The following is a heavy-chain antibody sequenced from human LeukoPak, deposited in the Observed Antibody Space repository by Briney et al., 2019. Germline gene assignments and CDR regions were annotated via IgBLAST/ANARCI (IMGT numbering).Heavy chain of an antibody. J-gene: IGHJ1*01. CDR1: GFTFSSYR. V-gene: IGHV3-21*01. D-gene: IGHD4-17*01. CDR2: ISSSSSYI. Sequence: GGSLRLSCAASGFTFSSYRMNWVRQAPGKGLEWVSSISSSSSYIYYADSVKGRFTISRDNAKNSLYLQMNSLRADDTAVYYCARTTDDGDYVEYFQHWGQGTLVTVSS. CDR3: ARTTDDGDYVEYFQH.